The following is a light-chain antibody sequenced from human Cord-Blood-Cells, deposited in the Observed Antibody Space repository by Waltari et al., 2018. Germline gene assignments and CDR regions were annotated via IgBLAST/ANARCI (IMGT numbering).Light chain of an antibody. CDR3: CSYAGSSTSYV. J-gene: IGLJ1*01. Sequence: QSALTQPASVSGSPGQSITISCTGTSSDVGSYNLVSWYQHHPGKAPKLMIYEGSKRXXXXXXXXXGXXXXXXXXXXISGLQAEDEADYYCCSYAGSSTSYVFGTGTKVTVL. CDR2: EGS. V-gene: IGLV2-23*01. CDR1: SSDVGSYNL.